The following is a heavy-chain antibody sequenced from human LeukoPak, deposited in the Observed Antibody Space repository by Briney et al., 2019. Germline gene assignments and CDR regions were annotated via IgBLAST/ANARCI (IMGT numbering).Heavy chain of an antibody. CDR2: IYYSGST. V-gene: IGHV4-59*08. CDR3: ARGRVCSGGSCYDYGMDV. J-gene: IGHJ6*02. D-gene: IGHD2-15*01. CDR1: GGSISSYY. Sequence: PSETLSLTCTVSGGSISSYYWSWIRQPPGKGLEWIGYIYYSGSTNYNPSLKSRVTISVDTSKNQFSLKLSSVTAADTAVYYCARGRVCSGGSCYDYGMDVWGQGTLVTVSS.